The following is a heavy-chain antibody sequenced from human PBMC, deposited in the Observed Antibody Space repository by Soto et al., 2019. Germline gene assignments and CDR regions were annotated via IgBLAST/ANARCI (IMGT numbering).Heavy chain of an antibody. CDR1: GFSLSTSGVG. CDR2: IYWDDDK. J-gene: IGHJ4*02. Sequence: SGPTLVNPTQTLTLTCTFSGFSLSTSGVGVHWIRQPPGKALEWLALIYWDDDKRYSPSLKSRLTITKDTSKNQAVLTMTNMDPVDTATYWCAYTNYYYGGHQDFDYWGQGTLVTVSS. CDR3: AYTNYYYGGHQDFDY. D-gene: IGHD3-10*01. V-gene: IGHV2-5*02.